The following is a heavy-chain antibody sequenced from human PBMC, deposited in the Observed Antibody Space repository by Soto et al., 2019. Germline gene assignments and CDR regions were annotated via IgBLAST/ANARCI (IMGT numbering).Heavy chain of an antibody. CDR3: ARGRGGVVVPAATGGYFDL. CDR1: GGSISSGDYY. D-gene: IGHD2-2*01. J-gene: IGHJ2*01. Sequence: QVQLQESGPGLVKPSQTLSLTCTVSGGSISSGDYYWSWIRQPPGKGLEWIGYIYYSGSTYYNPSLKSRVTIAVDTSKNQFSLKLSSVTAADTAVYYCARGRGGVVVPAATGGYFDLWGRGTLVTVSS. V-gene: IGHV4-30-4*01. CDR2: IYYSGST.